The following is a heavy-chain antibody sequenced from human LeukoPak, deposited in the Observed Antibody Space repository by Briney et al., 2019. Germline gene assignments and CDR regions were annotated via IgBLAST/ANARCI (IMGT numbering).Heavy chain of an antibody. Sequence: GGSLRLSCAASGFTFSSYNMNWVRQAPGKGLEWVSSITSSSYIYYADSVKGRFTISRDNAKNSLYLQMNSLRAEDTAVYYCAREGSDAFDIWGQGTMVTVSS. CDR3: AREGSDAFDI. CDR2: ITSSSYI. CDR1: GFTFSSYN. J-gene: IGHJ3*02. V-gene: IGHV3-21*01.